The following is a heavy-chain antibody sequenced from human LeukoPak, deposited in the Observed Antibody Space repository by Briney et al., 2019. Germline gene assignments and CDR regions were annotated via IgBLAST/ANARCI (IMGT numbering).Heavy chain of an antibody. CDR2: IWYDGSNK. Sequence: GGSLRLSCAASGFTFSSYGMHWVRQAPGKGLEWVAVIWYDGSNKYYADSVKGRFTISRDNSKNTLYLQMNSLRAEDTAVYYCARESGYCSSTSCYMEGFDYWGQGTLVTVFS. V-gene: IGHV3-33*01. J-gene: IGHJ4*02. CDR3: ARESGYCSSTSCYMEGFDY. D-gene: IGHD2-2*02. CDR1: GFTFSSYG.